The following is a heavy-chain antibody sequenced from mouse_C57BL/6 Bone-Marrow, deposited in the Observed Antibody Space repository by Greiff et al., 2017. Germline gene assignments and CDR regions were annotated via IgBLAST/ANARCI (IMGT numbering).Heavy chain of an antibody. V-gene: IGHV2-6-1*01. CDR2: IWSDGST. CDR3: ARHGRIYDGYPFAY. D-gene: IGHD2-3*01. Sequence: VQLQESGPGLVAPSQSLSITCTVSRFSLTSYGVHWVRQPPGKGLEWLVVIWSDGSTTYNSALKSRMSIRKDNSKSHVFLKMNSLQTDDTAMYYCARHGRIYDGYPFAYWGQGTLVTVSA. J-gene: IGHJ3*01. CDR1: RFSLTSYG.